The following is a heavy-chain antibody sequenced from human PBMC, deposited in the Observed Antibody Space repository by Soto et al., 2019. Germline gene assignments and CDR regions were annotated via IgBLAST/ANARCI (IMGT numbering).Heavy chain of an antibody. Sequence: ASVKVSCKASGYTFTSYAMHWVRQAPGQRLEWMGWINAGNGNTKYSQKFQGRVTITRDTSASTAYMELSSLRSEDSAVYYCARDAYSSCWEYFQHWGQGTLVTVSS. J-gene: IGHJ1*01. V-gene: IGHV1-3*01. CDR1: GYTFTSYA. CDR3: ARDAYSSCWEYFQH. D-gene: IGHD6-13*01. CDR2: INAGNGNT.